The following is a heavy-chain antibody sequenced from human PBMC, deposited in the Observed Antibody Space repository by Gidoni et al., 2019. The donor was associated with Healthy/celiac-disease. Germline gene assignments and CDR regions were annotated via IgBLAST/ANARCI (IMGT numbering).Heavy chain of an antibody. Sequence: EVQLLESGGGLVQPGGSLRLSCAASGFPFSSYANRWVRQAPGKGLEWVSAISGSGGSTYYADSVKGRFTISRDNSKNTLYLQMNSLRAEDTAVYYCAKEVTMIVVVITYFDYWGQGTLVTVSS. CDR3: AKEVTMIVVVITYFDY. D-gene: IGHD3-22*01. J-gene: IGHJ4*02. CDR2: ISGSGGST. V-gene: IGHV3-23*01. CDR1: GFPFSSYA.